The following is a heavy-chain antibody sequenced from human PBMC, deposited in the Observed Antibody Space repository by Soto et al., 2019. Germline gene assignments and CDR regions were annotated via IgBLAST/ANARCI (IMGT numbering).Heavy chain of an antibody. J-gene: IGHJ6*02. CDR2: IYYSGST. D-gene: IGHD3-3*01. V-gene: IGHV4-39*01. CDR3: ARPLISGNFWSGYPSYGMDV. CDR1: GGSISSSSYY. Sequence: SETLSLTCTVSGGSISSSSYYWGWIRQPPGKGLEWIGSIYYSGSTYYNPSLKSRVTISVDTSKNQFSLKLSSVTAADTAVYYCARPLISGNFWSGYPSYGMDVWGQGTTVTVSS.